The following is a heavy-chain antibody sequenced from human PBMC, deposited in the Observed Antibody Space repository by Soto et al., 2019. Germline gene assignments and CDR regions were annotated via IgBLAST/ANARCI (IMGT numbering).Heavy chain of an antibody. CDR2: IYNGGRA. V-gene: IGHV4-59*01. D-gene: IGHD6-13*01. CDR1: GGSISTYY. Sequence: SETLSLTCTVSGGSISTYYWSWIRQPPGKGLECIGYIYNGGRASYSPSLKSRVTMSIDTSKNQFSLKLSSMTAADTAVYYCARSSQSSWHITWFDPWGQGTLVTVSS. J-gene: IGHJ5*02. CDR3: ARSSQSSWHITWFDP.